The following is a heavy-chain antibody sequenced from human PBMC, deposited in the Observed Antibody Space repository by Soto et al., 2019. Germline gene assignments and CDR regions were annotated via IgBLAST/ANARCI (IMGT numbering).Heavy chain of an antibody. Sequence: QVQLVQSGAEVKKPGSSVKVSCKASGGTFSSYTISWVRQAPGQGLEWMGRIIPILGIANYAQKFQGRVTITADKSTSTAYMELSSLRSEDTAVYYCARTSLNDYGDYGYFDSWGQGTLVTVSS. J-gene: IGHJ4*02. V-gene: IGHV1-69*02. D-gene: IGHD4-17*01. CDR3: ARTSLNDYGDYGYFDS. CDR2: IIPILGIA. CDR1: GGTFSSYT.